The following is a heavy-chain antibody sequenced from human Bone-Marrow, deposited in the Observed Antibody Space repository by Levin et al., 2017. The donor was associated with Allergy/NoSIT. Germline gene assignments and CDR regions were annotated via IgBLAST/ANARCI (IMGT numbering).Heavy chain of an antibody. CDR2: IYYSGST. Sequence: SETLSLTCTVSGGSISSGGYYWSWIRQHPGKGLEWIGYIYYSGSTYYNPSLKSRVTISVDTSKNQFSLKLSSVTAADTAVYYCARGVIVVVPAAAAVGRPHPEYFQHWGQGTLVTVSS. J-gene: IGHJ1*01. D-gene: IGHD2-2*01. CDR1: GGSISSGGYY. V-gene: IGHV4-31*03. CDR3: ARGVIVVVPAAAAVGRPHPEYFQH.